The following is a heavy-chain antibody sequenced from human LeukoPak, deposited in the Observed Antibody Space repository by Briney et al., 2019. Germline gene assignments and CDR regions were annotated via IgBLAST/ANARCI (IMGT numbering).Heavy chain of an antibody. J-gene: IGHJ4*02. CDR2: IYYSGST. V-gene: IGHV4-39*07. D-gene: IGHD3-9*01. CDR1: GGSISTGTYY. CDR3: ASRDRYFDWSPFDY. Sequence: SETLSLTCTVSGGSISTGTYYWGWIRQPPGKGLEWIGSIYYSGSTYYTPSLKSRVTISVDTSRNQFSLKLSSVTAADTAVYYCASRDRYFDWSPFDYWGQGTLVTVSS.